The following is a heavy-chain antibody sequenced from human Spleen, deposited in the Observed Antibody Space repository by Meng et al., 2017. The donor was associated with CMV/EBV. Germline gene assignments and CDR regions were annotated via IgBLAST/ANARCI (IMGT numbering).Heavy chain of an antibody. CDR2: IKQDGSEK. Sequence: GGSLRLSCAASGFTFSTYWMSWVRQAPGKGLEWVANIKQDGSEKYYVDSVKGRFTISRDNAKNSLYLQMNSLRAEDTAVYYCARDAYTMAWGYYGLDVWGQGTTVTVSS. D-gene: IGHD3-16*01. CDR1: GFTFSTYW. V-gene: IGHV3-7*01. J-gene: IGHJ6*02. CDR3: ARDAYTMAWGYYGLDV.